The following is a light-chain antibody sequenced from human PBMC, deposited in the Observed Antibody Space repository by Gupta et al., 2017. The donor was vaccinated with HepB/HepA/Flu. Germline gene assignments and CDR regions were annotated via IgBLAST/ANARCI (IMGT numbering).Light chain of an antibody. Sequence: DIVMTQSPDSLAVSLGERATINCKSSQSVLYSSNNKNYLAWYQQKPGQPPKLLIYWASTREAGVPDRFSGSGSGTDFTLTSSSLQAEDVAVYCCQQYYSTLTFGGGTKVEIK. CDR2: WAS. CDR1: QSVLYSSNNKNY. V-gene: IGKV4-1*01. J-gene: IGKJ4*01. CDR3: QQYYSTLT.